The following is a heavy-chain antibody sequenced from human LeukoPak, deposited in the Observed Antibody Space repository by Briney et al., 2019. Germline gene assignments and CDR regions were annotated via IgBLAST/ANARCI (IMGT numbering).Heavy chain of an antibody. V-gene: IGHV4-34*01. CDR2: INHSGST. CDR3: ARLGITMVRGVIPAVFYYYYYMDV. D-gene: IGHD3-10*01. CDR1: GFTFDDYG. Sequence: SGGSLRLSCAASGFTFDDYGMSWIRQPPGKGLEWIGEINHSGSTNYNPSLKSRVTISVDTSKNQFSLKLSSVTAADTAVYYCARLGITMVRGVIPAVFYYYYYMDVWGKGTTVTISS. J-gene: IGHJ6*03.